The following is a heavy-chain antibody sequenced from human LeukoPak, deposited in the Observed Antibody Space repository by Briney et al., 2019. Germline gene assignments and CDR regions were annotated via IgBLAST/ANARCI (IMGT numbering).Heavy chain of an antibody. V-gene: IGHV3-23*01. CDR2: ISGSGGST. CDR1: GFTFSSYA. D-gene: IGHD3-9*01. Sequence: PGGSLRLSCAASGFTFSSYAMSWVRQAPGKGLEWVSAISGSGGSTYYADSVKGRFTISRDNSKNTLYLQMNSLRAEDTAVYYCAKDRYFDSLLPMGGFDYWGQGTLVTVSS. CDR3: AKDRYFDSLLPMGGFDY. J-gene: IGHJ4*02.